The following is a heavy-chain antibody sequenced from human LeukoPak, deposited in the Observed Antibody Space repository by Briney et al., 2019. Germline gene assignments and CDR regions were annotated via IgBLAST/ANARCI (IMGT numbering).Heavy chain of an antibody. J-gene: IGHJ6*02. V-gene: IGHV3-23*01. CDR1: GFTFSSYA. D-gene: IGHD3-22*01. CDR3: AKNPHYYDSSGFYYYYYYGMDV. CDR2: ISGSGGST. Sequence: HPGGSLRLSCAASGFTFSSYAMSWVRQAPGKGLEWVSAISGSGGSTYYADSVKGRFTISRDNSKNTLYLQMNSLRAEDTAVYYCAKNPHYYDSSGFYYYYYYGMDVWGQGTTVTVSS.